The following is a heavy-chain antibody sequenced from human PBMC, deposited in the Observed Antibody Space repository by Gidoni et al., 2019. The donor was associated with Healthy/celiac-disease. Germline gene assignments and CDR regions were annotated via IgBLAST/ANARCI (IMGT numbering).Heavy chain of an antibody. CDR3: ARQRGPFAFNI. CDR1: GYSFTNYW. D-gene: IGHD3-10*01. V-gene: IGHV5-51*01. Sequence: EVQLVQSGAEVKTPGKSLKLSCKGSGYSFTNYWIGWVRQMPGKGLEWMGIIYPDDSDTRYSPSFRGQVTISADKSISTAYLQWSSLKASDTAMYYCARQRGPFAFNIWGQGTMVTVSS. J-gene: IGHJ3*02. CDR2: IYPDDSDT.